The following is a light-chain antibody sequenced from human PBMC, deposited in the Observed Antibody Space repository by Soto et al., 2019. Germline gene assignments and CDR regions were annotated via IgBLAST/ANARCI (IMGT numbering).Light chain of an antibody. CDR2: DVS. J-gene: IGLJ2*01. CDR1: SSDIGGYNY. V-gene: IGLV2-14*03. Sequence: QSALTQPASVSGSPGQSITISCTGTSSDIGGYNYVSWYQHHPGRAPKLMIYDVSDRPSGVSYRFSGSKSGNTASLTISGLQAEDEAHYYCSSYTGGSTPVLFGGGTKVTVL. CDR3: SSYTGGSTPVL.